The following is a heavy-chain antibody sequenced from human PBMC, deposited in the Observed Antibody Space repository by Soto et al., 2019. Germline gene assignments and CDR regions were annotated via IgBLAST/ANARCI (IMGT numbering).Heavy chain of an antibody. CDR3: TRVRVVVVVAATAPPYFDY. CDR1: GFTFGDYA. CDR2: IRSKAYGGTT. D-gene: IGHD2-15*01. J-gene: IGHJ4*02. Sequence: HPGGSLRLSCTASGFTFGDYAMSWFRQAPGKGLEWVGFIRSKAYGGTTEYAASVKGRFTISRDDSKSIAYLQMNSLKTEDTAVYYCTRVRVVVVVAATAPPYFDYWGQGTLVTVSS. V-gene: IGHV3-49*03.